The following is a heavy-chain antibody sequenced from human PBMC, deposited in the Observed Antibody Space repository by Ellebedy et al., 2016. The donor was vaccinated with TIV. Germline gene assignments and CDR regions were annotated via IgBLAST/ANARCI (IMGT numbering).Heavy chain of an antibody. D-gene: IGHD5/OR15-5a*01. Sequence: SETLSLTCTVSGGSVSSGSYYWGWIRQPPGKGLEWIGSIYYSGSTYYNPSLKSRVTISVDTSKNQFSLKLSSVTAADTAVYYCARRVSRDAFDIWGQGTMVTVSS. V-gene: IGHV4-39*07. CDR1: GGSVSSGSYY. CDR3: ARRVSRDAFDI. J-gene: IGHJ3*02. CDR2: IYYSGST.